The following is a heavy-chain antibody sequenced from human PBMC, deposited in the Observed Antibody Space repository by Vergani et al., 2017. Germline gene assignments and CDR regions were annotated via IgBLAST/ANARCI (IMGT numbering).Heavy chain of an antibody. D-gene: IGHD1-7*01. J-gene: IGHJ4*02. CDR3: ARESGTTLDY. Sequence: QVQLQQWGAGLLKPSETLSLTCAVYGGSFSGYYWSWTRQPPGKGLEWIGEINHSGSTNYNPSLKSRVTISVDTSKNQFSLKLSSVTAADTAVYYCARESGTTLDYWGQGTLVTVSS. V-gene: IGHV4-34*01. CDR1: GGSFSGYY. CDR2: INHSGST.